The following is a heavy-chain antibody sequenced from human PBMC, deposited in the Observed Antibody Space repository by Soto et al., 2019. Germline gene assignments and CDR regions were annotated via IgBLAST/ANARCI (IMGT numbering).Heavy chain of an antibody. CDR3: ARCLHCSNGGRFDP. CDR2: MWPSGGT. Sequence: SETLSLTCAVSGVSISRTNWWTLVRPAPGKGLEWIGEMWPSGGTTYNPSLQNRVTISVDNSKNHLSLTLTSVTAADTAIYYCARCLHCSNGGRFDPWGQGALVTVSS. J-gene: IGHJ5*02. CDR1: GVSISRTNW. V-gene: IGHV4-4*02. D-gene: IGHD2-8*01.